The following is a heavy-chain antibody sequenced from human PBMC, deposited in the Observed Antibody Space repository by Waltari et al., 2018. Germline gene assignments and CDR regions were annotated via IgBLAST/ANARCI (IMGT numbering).Heavy chain of an antibody. D-gene: IGHD3-16*01. CDR1: GFTFRSYA. CDR3: VMGFYFDY. J-gene: IGHJ4*02. Sequence: EVQLLESGGGLVQPGGSLRLSCATSGFTFRSYAMSWVRQAPGKGLDWVSGITDSGGSTYYAASVKGRFTISRDNSKNTRYLQMNSLRAEDTAVYYCVMGFYFDYWGQGTLVTVSS. V-gene: IGHV3-23*01. CDR2: ITDSGGST.